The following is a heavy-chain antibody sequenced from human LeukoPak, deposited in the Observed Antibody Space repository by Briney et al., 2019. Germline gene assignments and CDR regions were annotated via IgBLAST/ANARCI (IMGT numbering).Heavy chain of an antibody. J-gene: IGHJ4*02. V-gene: IGHV4-4*07. CDR3: ARHPGSYIDY. CDR2: LRTTGST. Sequence: SETLSLTCTVSGGSMSNYYWSWIRQPAEKGLEWIGRLRTTGSTNYNPSLKSRVTMSLDTSKNQFSLRLTSVTAADTAVYYCARHPGSYIDYWGQGTLVTVSS. CDR1: GGSMSNYY.